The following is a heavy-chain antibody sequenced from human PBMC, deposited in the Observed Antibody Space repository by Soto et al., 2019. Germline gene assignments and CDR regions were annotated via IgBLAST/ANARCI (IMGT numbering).Heavy chain of an antibody. J-gene: IGHJ6*03. CDR2: IYYSGST. Sequence: PSETLSLTCTVSGGSISSYYWSWIRQPPGKGLEWIGYIYYSGSTNYNPSLKSRVTISVDTSKNQFSLKLSSVTAADTAVYYCARHVYLAVFWSGYSYYYYYYMDVWGKGTTVTVSS. CDR3: ARHVYLAVFWSGYSYYYYYYMDV. CDR1: GGSISSYY. D-gene: IGHD3-3*01. V-gene: IGHV4-59*08.